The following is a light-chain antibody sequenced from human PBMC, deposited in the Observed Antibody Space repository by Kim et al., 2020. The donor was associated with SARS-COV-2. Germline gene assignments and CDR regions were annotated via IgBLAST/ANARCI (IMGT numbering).Light chain of an antibody. CDR1: QGIDSW. V-gene: IGKV1-12*02. Sequence: DLQLTQSPSFVSASVRDRVTITCRASQGIDSWLAWYQQKPVKAPRLLIYAASSLQSGVPSRFSGSASGTDFTLTISSLQSEDIGTYYCQQTKSFPYTVGQGTKLEIK. CDR3: QQTKSFPYT. J-gene: IGKJ2*01. CDR2: AAS.